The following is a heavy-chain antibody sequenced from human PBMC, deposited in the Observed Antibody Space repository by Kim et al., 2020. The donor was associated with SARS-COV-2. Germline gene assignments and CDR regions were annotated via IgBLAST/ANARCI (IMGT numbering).Heavy chain of an antibody. CDR1: GFTFSSYA. V-gene: IGHV3-23*01. D-gene: IGHD3-10*01. Sequence: GGSLRLSCAASGFTFSSYAMSWVRQAPGKGLEWVSAISGSGGSTYYADSVKGRFTISRDNSKNTLYLQMNSLRAEDTAVYYCAKDQPASITMVRGVIGFWAFDIWGQGTMVTVSS. J-gene: IGHJ3*02. CDR2: ISGSGGST. CDR3: AKDQPASITMVRGVIGFWAFDI.